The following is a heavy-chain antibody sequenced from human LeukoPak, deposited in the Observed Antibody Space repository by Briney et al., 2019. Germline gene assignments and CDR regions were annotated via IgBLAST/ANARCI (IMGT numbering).Heavy chain of an antibody. J-gene: IGHJ4*02. CDR1: GGSISSYY. CDR3: ARATHSSGLHFDY. CDR2: IYYSGST. Sequence: SETLSLTCTVSGGSISSYYWSWIRQPPGKGLEWIGYIYYSGSTNYNPSLNSRVTISVDTSKNQFSLKLSAVTAADTAVYYCARATHSSGLHFDYWGQGTLVTVSS. V-gene: IGHV4-59*01. D-gene: IGHD6-25*01.